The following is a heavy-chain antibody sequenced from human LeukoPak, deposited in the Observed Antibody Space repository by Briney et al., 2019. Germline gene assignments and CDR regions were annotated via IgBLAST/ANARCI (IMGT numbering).Heavy chain of an antibody. CDR3: AKAGIAAADAFDI. CDR2: ISYDGSNK. Sequence: PGGSLRLSCAASGFTFSSYGMHWVRQAPGMGLEWVAVISYDGSNKYYADSVKGRFTISRDNSKNTLYLQMNSLRAEDTAVYYCAKAGIAAADAFDIWGQGTMVTVSS. CDR1: GFTFSSYG. D-gene: IGHD2-15*01. J-gene: IGHJ3*02. V-gene: IGHV3-30*18.